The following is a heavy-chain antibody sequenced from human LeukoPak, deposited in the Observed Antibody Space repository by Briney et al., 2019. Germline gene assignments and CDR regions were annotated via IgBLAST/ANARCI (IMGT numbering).Heavy chain of an antibody. V-gene: IGHV3-53*01. CDR2: IYGGGNI. CDR1: GFTVSSNY. D-gene: IGHD5-24*01. J-gene: IGHJ4*02. Sequence: GGSLRLSCAASGFTVSSNYMNWVRQAPGKGLEWVSVIYGGGNIYYADSAKGRFTISRDNSKNTLYLQMNSLRAEDTAVYYCARGAGYNYPFYFDYWGQGTLVTVSS. CDR3: ARGAGYNYPFYFDY.